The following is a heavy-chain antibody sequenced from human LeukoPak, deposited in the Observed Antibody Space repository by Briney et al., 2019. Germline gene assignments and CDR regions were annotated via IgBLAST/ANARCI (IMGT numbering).Heavy chain of an antibody. V-gene: IGHV3-23*01. D-gene: IGHD5-18*01. J-gene: IGHJ4*02. CDR3: ARDGGYSYGYAFDY. Sequence: GGSLRLSCAASGFTFNNYAMSWVRQAPGKGLEWVSVISGSGGNTHYADSVKGRFTISRDISKNTLYLQMNSLRAEDTAVYYCARDGGYSYGYAFDYWGQGTLVTVSS. CDR2: ISGSGGNT. CDR1: GFTFNNYA.